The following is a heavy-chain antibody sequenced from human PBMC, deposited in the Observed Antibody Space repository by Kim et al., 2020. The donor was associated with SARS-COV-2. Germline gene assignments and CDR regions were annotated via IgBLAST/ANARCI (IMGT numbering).Heavy chain of an antibody. CDR1: GGSFSGYY. J-gene: IGHJ4*02. Sequence: SETLSLTCAVYGGSFSGYYWSWIRQPPGKGLEWIGEINHSGSTNYNPSLKSRVTISVDTSKNQFSLKLSSVTAADTAVYYCARGQERKKFDYWGQGTLVTVSS. V-gene: IGHV4-34*01. D-gene: IGHD1-1*01. CDR3: ARGQERKKFDY. CDR2: INHSGST.